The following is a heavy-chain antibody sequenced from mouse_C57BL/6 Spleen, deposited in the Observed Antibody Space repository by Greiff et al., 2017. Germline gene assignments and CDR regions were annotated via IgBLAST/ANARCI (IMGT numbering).Heavy chain of an antibody. D-gene: IGHD1-1*01. J-gene: IGHJ4*01. CDR2: IDPNSGGT. V-gene: IGHV1-72*01. Sequence: QVQLQQPGAELVKPGASVKLSCKASGYTFTSYWMHWVKQRPGRGLEWIGRIDPNSGGTKYNEKFKSKATLTVDTPSSTAYMQLSSLTSDDSAVYYCARVTTVVGYAMDYWGQGTSVTVPS. CDR3: ARVTTVVGYAMDY. CDR1: GYTFTSYW.